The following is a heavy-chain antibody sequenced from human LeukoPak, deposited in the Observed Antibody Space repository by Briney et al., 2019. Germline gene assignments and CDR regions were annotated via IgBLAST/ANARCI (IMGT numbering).Heavy chain of an antibody. CDR1: GYTSTSYA. D-gene: IGHD6-19*01. V-gene: IGHV1-3*01. Sequence: ASVKVSCKASGYTSTSYAMHWVRQAPGQRLEWMGWINAGNGNTKYSQKFQGRVTITRDTSASTAYMELSSLRSEDTAVYYCARDLYSSGWLDYWGQGTLVTVSS. CDR2: INAGNGNT. CDR3: ARDLYSSGWLDY. J-gene: IGHJ4*02.